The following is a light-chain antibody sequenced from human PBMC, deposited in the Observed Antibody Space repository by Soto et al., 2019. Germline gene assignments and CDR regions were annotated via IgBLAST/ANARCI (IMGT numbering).Light chain of an antibody. J-gene: IGLJ2*01. V-gene: IGLV2-14*03. CDR3: STYTSSRMR. CDR2: DVS. CDR1: SSDIGGYIY. Sequence: QSVLTQPASVSGSPGQSITISCTGTSSDIGGYIYVSWYQHHPGKAPKLLIYDVSNRPSGVSNRFSGSKSGNTASLTISGLQVEDEADYFCSTYTSSRMRFGGGTKVTVL.